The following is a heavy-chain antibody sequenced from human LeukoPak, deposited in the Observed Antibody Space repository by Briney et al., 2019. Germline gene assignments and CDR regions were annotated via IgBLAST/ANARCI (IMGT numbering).Heavy chain of an antibody. CDR3: ARQQVFGVVIMDYYYYYMDV. Sequence: SETLSLTCAVYGGSFSGYYWSWIRQPPGKGLEWIGEINRSGSTNYNPSLKSRVTISVDTSKNQFSLKLSSVTAADTAVYYCARQQVFGVVIMDYYYYYMDVWGKGTTVTVSS. CDR1: GGSFSGYY. D-gene: IGHD3-3*01. CDR2: INRSGST. V-gene: IGHV4-34*01. J-gene: IGHJ6*03.